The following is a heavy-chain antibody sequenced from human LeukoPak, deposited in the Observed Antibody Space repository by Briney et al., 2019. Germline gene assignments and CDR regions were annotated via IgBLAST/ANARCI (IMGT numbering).Heavy chain of an antibody. Sequence: PGGSLRLSCAASGFTFNNYWMHWVRQVPGKGLVWVSRIVGDGSTTAYADSVKGRFTISRDNAKNTLYLQINSLRVQDTGVYYCAREGYKYGYAVGHDYWGQGILVTVSS. J-gene: IGHJ4*02. CDR2: IVGDGSTT. CDR3: AREGYKYGYAVGHDY. V-gene: IGHV3-74*01. CDR1: GFTFNNYW. D-gene: IGHD5-18*01.